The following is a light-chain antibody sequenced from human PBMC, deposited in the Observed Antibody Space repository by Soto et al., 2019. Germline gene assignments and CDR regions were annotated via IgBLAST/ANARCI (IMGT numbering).Light chain of an antibody. Sequence: QAVVTQEPSFSVSPGGTVTLTCGLSSGSVSTSYYPSWYQRTPGQAPRTLIYSTNTRSSGVPDRFSGSILGNKAALTITGAQADDESDYYCVLYMGSGIRFGGGTKLTVL. V-gene: IGLV8-61*01. CDR3: VLYMGSGIR. CDR2: STN. J-gene: IGLJ2*01. CDR1: SGSVSTSYY.